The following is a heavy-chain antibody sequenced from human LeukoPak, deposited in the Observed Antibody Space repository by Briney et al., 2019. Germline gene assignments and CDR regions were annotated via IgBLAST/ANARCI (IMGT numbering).Heavy chain of an antibody. CDR2: INGDGRNI. V-gene: IGHV3-74*01. J-gene: IGHJ4*02. CDR3: APEPGSTLTY. Sequence: GGSLRPSCVASGFTFSSYWMHWVRQDPRKGLVWVSRINGDGRNINYADSVRGRFTISRDNAKNTLYLQMNSLRAEDTAIYYCAPEPGSTLTYWGQGALVTVSS. CDR1: GFTFSSYW. D-gene: IGHD6-13*01.